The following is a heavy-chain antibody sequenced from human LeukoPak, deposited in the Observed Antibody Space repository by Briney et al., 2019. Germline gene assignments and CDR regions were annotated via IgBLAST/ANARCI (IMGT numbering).Heavy chain of an antibody. CDR1: GFTFSDYY. V-gene: IGHV3-11*01. CDR2: IGSSGATI. D-gene: IGHD3-9*01. J-gene: IGHJ6*02. CDR3: AKGEYYYDISPPGV. Sequence: KPGGSLRLSCAASGFTFSDYYMSWIRQAPGKGLEWVSYIGSSGATIYYADSVKGRFTISRDNAKNSLYLQMNSLRAEDTALYYCAKGEYYYDISPPGVWGQGTTVTVSS.